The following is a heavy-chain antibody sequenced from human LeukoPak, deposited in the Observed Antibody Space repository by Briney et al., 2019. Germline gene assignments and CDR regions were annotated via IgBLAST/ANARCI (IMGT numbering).Heavy chain of an antibody. Sequence: SETLSLTCTVSGGSIGSNSWIWIRQPPGKGLEWIGYIYYSGTTNYNPSLKSRLTISLDTSKNQFSLKLSSVTSADTAVYYCARGDGSGWPLDKWGQGTLVTVSS. V-gene: IGHV4-59*01. CDR3: ARGDGSGWPLDK. J-gene: IGHJ4*02. D-gene: IGHD6-19*01. CDR2: IYYSGTT. CDR1: GGSIGSNS.